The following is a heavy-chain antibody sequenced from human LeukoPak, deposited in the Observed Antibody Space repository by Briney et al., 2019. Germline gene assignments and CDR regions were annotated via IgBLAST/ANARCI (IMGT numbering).Heavy chain of an antibody. J-gene: IGHJ4*02. D-gene: IGHD2-2*01. CDR2: INHSGST. Sequence: SETLSLTCAVYGGSFSGYYWSWIRQPPGKGLEWIGEINHSGSTNYNPSLKSRVTISVDTSKNQLSLKLSSVTAADTAVYYCARGHYCSSTSCYPLDYWGQGTLVTVSS. CDR1: GGSFSGYY. CDR3: ARGHYCSSTSCYPLDY. V-gene: IGHV4-34*01.